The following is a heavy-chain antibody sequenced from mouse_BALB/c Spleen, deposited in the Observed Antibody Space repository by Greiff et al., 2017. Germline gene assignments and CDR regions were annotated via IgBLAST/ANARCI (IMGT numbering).Heavy chain of an antibody. J-gene: IGHJ4*01. Sequence: VQLQQSGAELVRPGTSVKISCKASGYTFTNYWLGWVKQRPGHGLEWIGDIYPGGGYTNYNEKFKGKATLTADTSSSTAYMQLSSLTSEDSAVYFCARSDWAYAMDYWGQGTSVTVSS. D-gene: IGHD4-1*01. CDR1: GYTFTNYW. CDR3: ARSDWAYAMDY. V-gene: IGHV1-63*02. CDR2: IYPGGGYT.